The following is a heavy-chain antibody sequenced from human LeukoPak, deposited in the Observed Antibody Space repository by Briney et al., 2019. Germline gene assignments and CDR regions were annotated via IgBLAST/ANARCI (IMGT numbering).Heavy chain of an antibody. J-gene: IGHJ4*02. V-gene: IGHV5-51*01. Sequence: GGSLKISCKGSVYSFTSSWIGWVGQMPGKGLEWMGIIYTGDSATRYSPSLQGQVTISAHKSISTAYLQWSSLKASCTAMYYCARRELDGSFDYWGQGTLVTVSS. CDR1: VYSFTSSW. CDR2: IYTGDSAT. CDR3: ARRELDGSFDY. D-gene: IGHD2-15*01.